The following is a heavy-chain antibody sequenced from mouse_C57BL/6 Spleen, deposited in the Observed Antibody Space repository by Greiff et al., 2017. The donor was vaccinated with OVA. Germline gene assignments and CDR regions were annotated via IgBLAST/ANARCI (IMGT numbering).Heavy chain of an antibody. CDR3: ARGGELAYAY. J-gene: IGHJ3*01. CDR2: ISDGGSYI. CDR1: GFTFSSYA. V-gene: IGHV5-4*03. Sequence: EVKLVESGGGLVKPGGSLKLSCAASGFTFSSYAMSWVRQTPEKRLEWVASISDGGSYIYYPDNVKGRFTISRDHAKNNLYLQMSHLKSEDTAMYYCARGGELAYAYWGQGTLVAVS.